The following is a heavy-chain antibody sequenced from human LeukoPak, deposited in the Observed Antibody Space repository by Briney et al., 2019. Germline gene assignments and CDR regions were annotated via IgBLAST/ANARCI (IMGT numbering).Heavy chain of an antibody. CDR2: IGTAGDT. D-gene: IGHD3-16*01. CDR3: ARGGGEY. V-gene: IGHV3-13*01. Sequence: GGSLRLSCAASGFTFSSYDMHWVRQAPGKGLEWVSAIGTAGDTYYPGSVTGRFTISRENAKNSLYLQMNSLSAEDTAVYYCARGGGEYWGQGTLVTVSS. CDR1: GFTFSSYD. J-gene: IGHJ4*02.